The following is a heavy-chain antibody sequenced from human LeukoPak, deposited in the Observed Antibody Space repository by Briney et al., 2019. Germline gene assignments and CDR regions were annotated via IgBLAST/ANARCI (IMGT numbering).Heavy chain of an antibody. J-gene: IGHJ4*02. CDR2: INPNSGGT. D-gene: IGHD6-6*01. Sequence: ASVKVSCKASGYTFTGYYMHWVRQAPGQGLEWMGWINPNSGGTNYAQKFQGRVTMTRDTSISTAYMELSRLRSDDTAVYYCATVIPKFSSLDYWGQGTLVTVSS. V-gene: IGHV1-2*02. CDR1: GYTFTGYY. CDR3: ATVIPKFSSLDY.